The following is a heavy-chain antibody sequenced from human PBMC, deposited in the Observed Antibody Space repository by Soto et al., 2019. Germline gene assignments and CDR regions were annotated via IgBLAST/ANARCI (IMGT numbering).Heavy chain of an antibody. CDR2: IWYDGSNK. J-gene: IGHJ6*03. CDR3: ARDEANYDILTGYYAPPNYYMDV. V-gene: IGHV3-33*01. Sequence: QVQLVESGGGVVQPGRSLRLSCAASGFTFSSYGMHWVRQAPGKGLEWVAVIWYDGSNKYYADSVKGRFTISRDNSKNTLYLQMNSLRVEDTAVYYCARDEANYDILTGYYAPPNYYMDVWGKGTTVTVSS. D-gene: IGHD3-9*01. CDR1: GFTFSSYG.